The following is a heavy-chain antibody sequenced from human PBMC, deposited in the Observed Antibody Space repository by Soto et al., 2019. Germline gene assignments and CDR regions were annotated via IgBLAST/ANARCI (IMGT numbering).Heavy chain of an antibody. CDR1: GFTFSSYA. CDR3: ARPSSYYYDSSGYSFGY. V-gene: IGHV3-30-3*01. CDR2: ISYDGSNK. J-gene: IGHJ4*02. D-gene: IGHD3-22*01. Sequence: QVQLVESGGGVVQPGRSLRLSCAASGFTFSSYAMHWVRQAPGKGLEWVAVISYDGSNKYYADSVKGRFTISRDNSKNTLYLQMNSMRAEDTAVYYCARPSSYYYDSSGYSFGYWGPGTLVTVSS.